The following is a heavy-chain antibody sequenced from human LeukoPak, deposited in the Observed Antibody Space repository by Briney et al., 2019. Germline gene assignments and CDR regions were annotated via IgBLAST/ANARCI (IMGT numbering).Heavy chain of an antibody. CDR1: GFTVSSNY. CDR2: IYSGGST. J-gene: IGHJ5*02. D-gene: IGHD4-11*01. Sequence: GGSLRLSCAASGFTVSSNYMSWVRQAPGKGLEWVSVIYSGGSTYYADSVKGRFTISRDNSKNTLYLQMNSLRAEDTAVYYCARDRDDYSKGGYWFDPWGQGTLVTVSS. V-gene: IGHV3-53*01. CDR3: ARDRDDYSKGGYWFDP.